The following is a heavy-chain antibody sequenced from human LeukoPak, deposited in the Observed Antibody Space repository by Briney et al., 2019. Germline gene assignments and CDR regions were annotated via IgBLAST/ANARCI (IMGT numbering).Heavy chain of an antibody. CDR2: IYSGGST. CDR3: AKTPAYYYGSQPFDY. CDR1: GLTVSNNY. V-gene: IGHV3-53*01. D-gene: IGHD3-10*01. Sequence: GGSLRLSCAVSGLTVSNNYMSWVRQAPGKGLEWVSVIYSGGSTYYADSVKGRFTISRDNSKNTLYLQMNSLRVEDTAVYYCAKTPAYYYGSQPFDYWGQGTLVTVSS. J-gene: IGHJ4*02.